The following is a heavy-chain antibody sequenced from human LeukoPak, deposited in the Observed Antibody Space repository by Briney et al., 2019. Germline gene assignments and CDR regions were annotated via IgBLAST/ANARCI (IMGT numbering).Heavy chain of an antibody. J-gene: IGHJ6*02. CDR1: GFTFSSYS. D-gene: IGHD6-13*01. V-gene: IGHV3-21*01. Sequence: GGSLRLSCAASGFTFSSYSMNWVRQAPGKGLEWVSSISSSSSYIYYADSVKGRFTISRDNAKNSLYLQMNSLRAEDTAVYYCARDRGSIAAAGTRLTYGMDVWGQGTTVTVSS. CDR2: ISSSSSYI. CDR3: ARDRGSIAAAGTRLTYGMDV.